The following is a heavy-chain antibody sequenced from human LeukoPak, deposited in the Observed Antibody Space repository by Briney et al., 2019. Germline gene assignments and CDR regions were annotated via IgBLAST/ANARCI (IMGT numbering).Heavy chain of an antibody. V-gene: IGHV3-21*01. J-gene: IGHJ4*01. CDR1: GFTFSSYA. CDR3: ARGFPYCGGDCPFDY. CDR2: ISSSSSYT. Sequence: GGSLRLSCGASGFTFSSYAMGWVRQAPGKGLEWVSSISSSSSYTYYADSVKGRFTISRDNAKNSLYLQMNSLRAEDTAVYYCARGFPYCGGDCPFDYWGHGILVTVSS. D-gene: IGHD2-21*02.